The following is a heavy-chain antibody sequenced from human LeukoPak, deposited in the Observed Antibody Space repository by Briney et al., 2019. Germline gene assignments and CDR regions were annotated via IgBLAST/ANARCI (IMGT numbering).Heavy chain of an antibody. CDR1: GVTFSDYY. V-gene: IGHV3-11*04. CDR3: ARGRYYDILTGYYIHPAPFDY. J-gene: IGHJ4*02. D-gene: IGHD3-9*01. CDR2: ISSSGSTI. Sequence: GGSLRLSCAASGVTFSDYYMSWIRQAPGKGLEWVSYISSSGSTIYYADSVKGRFTISRDNAKNSLYLQMNSLRAEDTAVYYCARGRYYDILTGYYIHPAPFDYWGQGTLVTVSS.